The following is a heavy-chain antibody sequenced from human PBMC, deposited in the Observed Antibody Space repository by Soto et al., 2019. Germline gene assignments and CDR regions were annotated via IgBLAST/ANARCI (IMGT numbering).Heavy chain of an antibody. CDR3: ARVTSSSSLFGSLDI. CDR2: ISEYDGDT. Sequence: QVQLVQSGAEVKKPGAAVKVSCKASGYTFGSYGINWERQAPGQGLEWMGGISEYDGDTKYEHKFQGRVTMTTDTSTGTAYMDLRSLRSDDTAVYYWARVTSSSSLFGSLDIWGKGKMVTVSS. CDR1: GYTFGSYG. J-gene: IGHJ3*02. D-gene: IGHD6-6*01. V-gene: IGHV1-18*01.